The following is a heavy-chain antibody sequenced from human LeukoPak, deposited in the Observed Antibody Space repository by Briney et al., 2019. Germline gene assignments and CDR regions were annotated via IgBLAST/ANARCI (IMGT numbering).Heavy chain of an antibody. CDR2: IYYSGNT. CDR1: GYSISSSKW. D-gene: IGHD3-22*01. V-gene: IGHV4-28*01. J-gene: IGHJ3*02. Sequence: PSETLSLTCAVSGYSISSSKWWGRIGQPQGKGLDWGGYIYYSGNTYYNPSLKSRVTMSVDTSKNQFSLKLSSLTAVDTAVYYCARTYYYDSSGYYFPGAFDIWGQGTMVTVSS. CDR3: ARTYYYDSSGYYFPGAFDI.